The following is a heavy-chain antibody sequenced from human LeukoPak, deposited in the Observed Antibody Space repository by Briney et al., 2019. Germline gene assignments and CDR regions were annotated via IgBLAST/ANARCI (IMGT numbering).Heavy chain of an antibody. CDR2: IDWDDDK. CDR1: GFSLRTSGMC. Sequence: SGPALVKPTQTLTLTCTFSGFSLRTSGMCVSWIRQPPGKALEWRARIDWDDDKYYITSLKARLTISKDTSQYQGVLTMSNMDPADTATYDCARIHRYGPAGYYGMDVWGQGTTVTVSS. D-gene: IGHD5-18*01. V-gene: IGHV2-70*11. J-gene: IGHJ6*02. CDR3: ARIHRYGPAGYYGMDV.